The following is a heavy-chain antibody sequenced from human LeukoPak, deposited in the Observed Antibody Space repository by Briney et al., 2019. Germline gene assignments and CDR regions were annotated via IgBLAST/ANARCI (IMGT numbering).Heavy chain of an antibody. D-gene: IGHD6-19*01. CDR1: GFTFSSYG. CDR2: IWYDGSNK. CDR3: ARDLVAGRFDY. V-gene: IGHV3-33*01. Sequence: PGGSLRLSCAASGFTFSSYGMHWVRQAPGKGLEWVAVIWYDGSNKYYADSVKGRFTISRDNSKNTLYLQMNSLRAEDTAVYYCARDLVAGRFDYWGQGTLVTVSS. J-gene: IGHJ4*02.